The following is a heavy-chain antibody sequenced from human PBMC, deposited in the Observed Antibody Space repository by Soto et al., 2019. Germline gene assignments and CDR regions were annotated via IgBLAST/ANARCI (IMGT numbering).Heavy chain of an antibody. D-gene: IGHD6-13*01. V-gene: IGHV3-30*18. Sequence: GGSLRLSCAASGFTFSSYGMHWVRQAPGKGLEWVAVISYDGSNKYYADSVKGRFTISRDNSKNTLYLQMNSLRAEDTAVYYCAKDIYSSSWYGGYYYYYYGMDVWGQGTTVTVSS. J-gene: IGHJ6*02. CDR2: ISYDGSNK. CDR1: GFTFSSYG. CDR3: AKDIYSSSWYGGYYYYYYGMDV.